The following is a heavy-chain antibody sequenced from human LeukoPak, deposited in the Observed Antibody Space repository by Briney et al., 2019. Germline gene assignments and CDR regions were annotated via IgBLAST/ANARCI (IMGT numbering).Heavy chain of an antibody. CDR1: GFIFSDYG. D-gene: IGHD4-11*01. CDR3: AKDIQRGFDYTNSLDY. Sequence: PGGSLRLSCAPCGFIFSDYGMHCVREAPGKGREWVAVIWSDATNQYYADSVRGRFAISRDDSTSMVYLQMNSLRAEDTAVYFCAKDIQRGFDYTNSLDYWGQGTLVTVS. J-gene: IGHJ4*02. CDR2: IWSDATNQ. V-gene: IGHV3-33*06.